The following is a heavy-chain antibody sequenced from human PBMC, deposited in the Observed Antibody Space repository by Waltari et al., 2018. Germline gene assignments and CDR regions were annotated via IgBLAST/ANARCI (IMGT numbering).Heavy chain of an antibody. V-gene: IGHV4-59*11. CDR2: AYYTGRT. D-gene: IGHD3-9*01. CDR1: GDSINNHH. CDR3: ARDLGGFNHFDWFLSI. Sequence: QVQLQESGPGLVKPSETLSLTYTVSGDSINNHHWAWIRQPPGKGLEWIGYAYYTGRTNYNPSLRSRLTISVDTSKNQFSLNQNSVTAADTAVYYCARDLGGFNHFDWFLSIWGPGTMVTVSS. J-gene: IGHJ3*02.